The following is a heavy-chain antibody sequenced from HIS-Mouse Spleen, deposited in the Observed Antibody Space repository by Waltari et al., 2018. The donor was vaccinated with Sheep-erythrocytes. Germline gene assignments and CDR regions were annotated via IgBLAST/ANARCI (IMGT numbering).Heavy chain of an antibody. J-gene: IGHJ3*02. CDR3: ARDLTLYDSSGYYYADAFDI. CDR2: IYYSGST. CDR1: GGSISSSSYY. V-gene: IGHV4-39*07. D-gene: IGHD3-22*01. Sequence: QLQLQESGPGLVKPSETLSLTCTVSGGSISSSSYYWGWIRQPPGKGLEWIGSIYYSGSTYYNPYLKSRVTISVDTSKNQFSLKLSSVTAADTAVYYCARDLTLYDSSGYYYADAFDIWGQGTMVTVSS.